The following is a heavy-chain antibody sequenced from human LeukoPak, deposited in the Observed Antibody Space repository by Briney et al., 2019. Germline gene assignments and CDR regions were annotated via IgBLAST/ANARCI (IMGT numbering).Heavy chain of an antibody. CDR1: GITLSNYG. Sequence: GGSLRLSCAVSGITLSNYGMSWVRQAPGKGLEWVAGISDSGGSTYYADSVKGRLTISRDNSKNTLYLQMNSLRAEDTAVYYCAKEIFGVVLPYYFDYWGQGTLVTVSS. D-gene: IGHD3-3*01. J-gene: IGHJ4*02. V-gene: IGHV3-23*01. CDR2: ISDSGGST. CDR3: AKEIFGVVLPYYFDY.